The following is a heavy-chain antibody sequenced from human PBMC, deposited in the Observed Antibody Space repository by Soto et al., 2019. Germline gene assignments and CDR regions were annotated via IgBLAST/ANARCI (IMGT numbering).Heavy chain of an antibody. CDR1: GFTVSSYG. D-gene: IGHD2-8*02. CDR3: TGEVASGY. V-gene: IGHV3-30*03. J-gene: IGHJ4*02. Sequence: QVQLVESGGGVVQPGRSLRLSCAVSGFTVSSYGMHWVRQAPGKGLEWVAVISRDGRTTFYADSVKGRFTISKDNSRNTVFLEMNSLRGGDMAVYYCTGEVASGYWGQGALVPVFS. CDR2: ISRDGRTT.